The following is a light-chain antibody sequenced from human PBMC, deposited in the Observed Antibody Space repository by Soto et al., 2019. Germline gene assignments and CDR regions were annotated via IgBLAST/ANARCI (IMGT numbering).Light chain of an antibody. Sequence: EIVLMQSPGTLSLSPGEGATLSCRASQSVNSNYLAWYQQKPGQAPTVLIFDTSRRATGVPDRFSDSGSGTDFTLTISRLEPDDFAVYYCQQYSSSQFTFGPGTKVNIK. CDR3: QQYSSSQFT. V-gene: IGKV3-20*01. J-gene: IGKJ3*01. CDR2: DTS. CDR1: QSVNSNY.